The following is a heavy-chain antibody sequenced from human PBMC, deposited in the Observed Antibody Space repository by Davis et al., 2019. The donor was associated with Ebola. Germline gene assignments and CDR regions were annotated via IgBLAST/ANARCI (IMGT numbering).Heavy chain of an antibody. CDR2: ISSTSYYI. V-gene: IGHV3-21*01. Sequence: GESLKISCAASGFSFRSYSMNWVRQAPGKGLEWVSSISSTSYYIYYADSLKGRFTISRDNAKNSLFLQLNSLTAEDTAVYHCARGGYYDSSGYSHAAFDIWGQGTMVTVSS. CDR3: ARGGYYDSSGYSHAAFDI. D-gene: IGHD3-22*01. CDR1: GFSFRSYS. J-gene: IGHJ3*02.